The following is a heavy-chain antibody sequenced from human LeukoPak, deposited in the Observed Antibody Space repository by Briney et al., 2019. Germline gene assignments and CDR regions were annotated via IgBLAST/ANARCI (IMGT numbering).Heavy chain of an antibody. CDR2: ISSSGTTV. D-gene: IGHD6-13*01. Sequence: GGSLRLSCAASGFTFSSYSINWVRQAPGKGLEWVSYISSSGTTVYYADSVKGRFTISRDNAKNSLDLQMSGLRPADTALYYCAGVWGPSSAWPWAFEYWGQGTLVTVSS. CDR1: GFTFSSYS. CDR3: AGVWGPSSAWPWAFEY. V-gene: IGHV3-48*01. J-gene: IGHJ4*02.